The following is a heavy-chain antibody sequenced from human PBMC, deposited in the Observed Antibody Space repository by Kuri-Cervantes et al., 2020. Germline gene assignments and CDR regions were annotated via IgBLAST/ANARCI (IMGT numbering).Heavy chain of an antibody. CDR1: RFTFSSNW. CDR3: ARSAGYGSGSQVSVRLYYFDY. Sequence: AGCLRPSWAASRFTFSSNWMSWVRQAPGKRRDWVANIKQDGSEKYYVDSVKGRFTISRDNAKNSLYLQMDSLRSEDTAVYYCARSAGYGSGSQVSVRLYYFDYWGQGTMVTVSS. V-gene: IGHV3-7*05. CDR2: IKQDGSEK. J-gene: IGHJ4*02. D-gene: IGHD3-10*01.